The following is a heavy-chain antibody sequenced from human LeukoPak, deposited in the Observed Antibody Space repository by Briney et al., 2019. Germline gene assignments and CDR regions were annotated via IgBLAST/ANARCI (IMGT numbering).Heavy chain of an antibody. CDR1: GYTFTSYA. CDR2: INAGNGNT. CDR3: AGDRSDEEDAFDI. D-gene: IGHD2-21*01. Sequence: ASVKVSCKASGYTFTSYAMHWVRQAPGQRLEWMGWINAGNGNTKYSRKFQGRVTITRDTSASTAYMELSSLRSEDTAVYYCAGDRSDEEDAFDIWGQGTMVTVSS. V-gene: IGHV1-3*01. J-gene: IGHJ3*02.